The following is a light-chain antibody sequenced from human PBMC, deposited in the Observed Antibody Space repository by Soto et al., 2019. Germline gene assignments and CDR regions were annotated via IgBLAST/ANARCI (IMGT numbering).Light chain of an antibody. V-gene: IGLV1-40*01. CDR2: ANT. Sequence: QAVVTQPPSVSGAPGQRVTISCTGSSSNIGASYDVHWYRQLPGTAPKLLIYANTIRPSGVPDRFSGSKSGTSASLAISGLQAEDEADYYCQSYDSSLSGYVFGPGTKLTVL. J-gene: IGLJ1*01. CDR3: QSYDSSLSGYV. CDR1: SSNIGASYD.